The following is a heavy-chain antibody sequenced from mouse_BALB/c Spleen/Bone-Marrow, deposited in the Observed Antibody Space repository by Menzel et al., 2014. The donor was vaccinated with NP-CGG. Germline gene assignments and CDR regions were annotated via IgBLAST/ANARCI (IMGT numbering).Heavy chain of an antibody. D-gene: IGHD2-4*01. V-gene: IGHV1-84*02. CDR3: ARDDYDYFDY. J-gene: IGHJ2*01. CDR1: GYSFIDYY. Sequence: QVQLQQSGPELVKPGASVKISCKASGYSFIDYYINWVKQKPGQGLEWIGWIYPGSGNSKNNEKFKGKATLTVDTSSSTAYMQLSSLTSEDTAVYFWARDDYDYFDYWGQGTTLTVSS. CDR2: IYPGSGNS.